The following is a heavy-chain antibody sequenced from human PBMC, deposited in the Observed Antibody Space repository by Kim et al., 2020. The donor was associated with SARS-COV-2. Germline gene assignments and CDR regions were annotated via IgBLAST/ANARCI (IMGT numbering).Heavy chain of an antibody. V-gene: IGHV3-21*01. D-gene: IGHD3-3*01. J-gene: IGHJ4*02. CDR2: ISSSSSYI. CDR3: ARAPAYYDFWSDPIDY. CDR1: GFTFSSYS. Sequence: GGSLRLSCAASGFTFSSYSMNWVRQAPGKGLEWVSSISSSSSYIYYADSVKGRFTISRDNAKNSLYLQMNSLRAEDTAVYYCARAPAYYDFWSDPIDYWGQGTLVTVSS.